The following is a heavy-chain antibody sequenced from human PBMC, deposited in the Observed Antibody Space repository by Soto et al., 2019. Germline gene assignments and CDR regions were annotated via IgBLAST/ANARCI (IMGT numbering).Heavy chain of an antibody. CDR1: GGSISSSSYY. Sequence: SETLSLTCTVSGGSISSSSYYWGWIRQPPGKGLEWIGYIYYSGSTNYNPSLKSRVTISVDTSKNQFSLKLSSVTAADTAVYYCARRWGYSFDYWGQG. CDR2: IYYSGST. D-gene: IGHD7-27*01. V-gene: IGHV4-61*05. CDR3: ARRWGYSFDY. J-gene: IGHJ4*02.